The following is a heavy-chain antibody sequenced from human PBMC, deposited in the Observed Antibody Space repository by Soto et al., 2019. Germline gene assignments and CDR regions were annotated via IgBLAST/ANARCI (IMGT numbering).Heavy chain of an antibody. CDR3: ARNTYYYDSSGYYYRGNWFDP. J-gene: IGHJ5*02. D-gene: IGHD3-22*01. V-gene: IGHV4-39*07. CDR2: IYYSGST. Sequence: SETLSLTCTVSGGSISSSSYYWGWIRQPPGKGLEWIGSIYYSGSTYYNPSLKSRVTISVDTSKNQFSLKLSSVTAADTAVYYCARNTYYYDSSGYYYRGNWFDPWGQGTLVTVSS. CDR1: GGSISSSSYY.